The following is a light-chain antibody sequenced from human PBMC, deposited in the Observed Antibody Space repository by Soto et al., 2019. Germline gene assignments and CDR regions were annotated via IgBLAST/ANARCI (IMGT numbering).Light chain of an antibody. CDR1: QSVLDNSNNRNY. Sequence: DIVMTQSPDSLAVSLGERATISCKSSQSVLDNSNNRNYLAWFQQKPGQPPKLLIYWASTRDSGVPNRFSGSGSGTDFTLTISTPQAEDVAVYYWQQYYRSPPQFTFGQGTRLEIK. CDR3: QQYYRSPPQFT. J-gene: IGKJ2*01. CDR2: WAS. V-gene: IGKV4-1*01.